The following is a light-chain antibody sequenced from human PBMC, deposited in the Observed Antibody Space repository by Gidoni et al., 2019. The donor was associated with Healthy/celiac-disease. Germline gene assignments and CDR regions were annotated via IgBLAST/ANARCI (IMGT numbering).Light chain of an antibody. J-gene: IGLJ2*01. Sequence: SYELTQLPSVSVSPGQTASITCSGDKLGDKYACWYQQKPGQSPVLVIYQDSKRPSGITERFSGANSGNTATLTIGGTQAMDEADYYCQAWDSSTEVVFGGGTKLTVL. CDR3: QAWDSSTEVV. CDR2: QDS. CDR1: KLGDKY. V-gene: IGLV3-1*01.